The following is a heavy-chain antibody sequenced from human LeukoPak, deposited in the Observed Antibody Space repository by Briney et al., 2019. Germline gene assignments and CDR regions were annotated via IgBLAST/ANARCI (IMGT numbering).Heavy chain of an antibody. Sequence: SETLSLTCTVSGGSINNSNYYWDWIRQPPGKGLEWIGSIDYSGNTYYNPSLKSRVTISVDTSKNQFSLKLNSVTAADTAVYYCARRGYCSGGSCYVSYWGQGTLVTVSS. CDR3: ARRGYCSGGSCYVSY. J-gene: IGHJ4*02. D-gene: IGHD2-15*01. V-gene: IGHV4-39*01. CDR1: GGSINNSNYY. CDR2: IDYSGNT.